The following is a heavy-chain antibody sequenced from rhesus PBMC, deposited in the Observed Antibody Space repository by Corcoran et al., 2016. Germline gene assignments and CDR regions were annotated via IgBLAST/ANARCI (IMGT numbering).Heavy chain of an antibody. V-gene: IGHV1-111*02. CDR3: ATRSNVYGSDAFDF. J-gene: IGHJ3*01. CDR2: VYPEDGEA. D-gene: IGHD1-44*02. Sequence: EVQLVQSGDEVKKPGASVQISCKASGYTFTDYYLHWVRQAPGKRLEWMGRVYPEDGEAIHAQKCQDRGTITADTATDTAYMELSSLRSEDTAVYYWATRSNVYGSDAFDFWGQGLRVTVSS. CDR1: GYTFTDYY.